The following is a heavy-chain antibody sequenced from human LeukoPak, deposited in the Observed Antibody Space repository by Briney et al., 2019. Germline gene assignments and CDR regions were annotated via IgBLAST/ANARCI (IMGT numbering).Heavy chain of an antibody. Sequence: GASVKVSCKASGYTFTSYDISWVRQAPGQGLEWMGGIIPIFGTANYAQKFQGRVTITADESTSTAYMELSSLRSEDTAVYYCATRYNWNDAHFDYWSQGTLVTVSS. J-gene: IGHJ4*02. D-gene: IGHD1-1*01. CDR2: IIPIFGTA. V-gene: IGHV1-69*13. CDR3: ATRYNWNDAHFDY. CDR1: GYTFTSYD.